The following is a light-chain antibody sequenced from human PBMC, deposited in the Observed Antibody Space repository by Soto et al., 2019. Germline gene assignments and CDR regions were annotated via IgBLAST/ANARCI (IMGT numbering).Light chain of an antibody. CDR2: GNS. CDR1: SSNIGAGSD. CDR3: QSYDSSLSGDV. J-gene: IGLJ1*01. V-gene: IGLV1-40*01. Sequence: QSVLTQPPSVSGAPGQRVTISCTGSSSNIGAGSDLHWYQQLPGTAPKLLIYGNSNRPSGVPDRFSGSKSGTSASLAITGLQAEDEADYYCQSYDSSLSGDVFGTGTKVTV.